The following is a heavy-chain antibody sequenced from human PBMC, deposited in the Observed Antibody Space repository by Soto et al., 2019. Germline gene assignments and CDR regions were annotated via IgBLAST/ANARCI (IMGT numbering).Heavy chain of an antibody. J-gene: IGHJ6*02. D-gene: IGHD2-15*01. V-gene: IGHV4-59*01. Sequence: SETLSLTCTVSGGSISSYYWSWIRQPPGKGLEWIGYIYYSGSTNYNPSLKSRDTISVDTSKNQFSLKLSSVTAADTAVYYCAREGCSGGSCYSAMGYYYYGMDVWGQGTTVTVSS. CDR1: GGSISSYY. CDR2: IYYSGST. CDR3: AREGCSGGSCYSAMGYYYYGMDV.